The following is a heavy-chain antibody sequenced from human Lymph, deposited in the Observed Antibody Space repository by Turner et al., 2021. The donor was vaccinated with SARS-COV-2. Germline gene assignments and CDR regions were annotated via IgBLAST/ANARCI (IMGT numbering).Heavy chain of an antibody. V-gene: IGHV3-43*02. CDR3: EKDTGYCSGGSCYSRTYFDF. CDR2: NSGDGGGT. Sequence: VQLVESGGGVVQPWGSLRLSCAASGFTFDYYSIHWVRQGQGKGMEWVCLNSGDGGGTDNADSVKGRVRISRDNSKNNLSLQMNSLRAEDTDSYYCEKDTGYCSGGSCYSRTYFDFWGQGTLVTVSA. D-gene: IGHD2-15*01. J-gene: IGHJ4*02. CDR1: GFTFDYYS.